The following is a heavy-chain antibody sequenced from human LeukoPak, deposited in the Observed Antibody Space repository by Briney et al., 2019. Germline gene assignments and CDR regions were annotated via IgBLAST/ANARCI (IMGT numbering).Heavy chain of an antibody. V-gene: IGHV3-7*01. J-gene: IGHJ4*02. Sequence: SGGSLRLSCAASGLIFSSYWMSWVRQAPGKGLEWVANIKSDGSEKYYVDSVKGRFTISRDNAKNSLYLQMNSLRAEDTAVYYCARDNPMYGGADYWGQGTLVTVSS. CDR3: ARDNPMYGGADY. D-gene: IGHD4/OR15-4a*01. CDR2: IKSDGSEK. CDR1: GLIFSSYW.